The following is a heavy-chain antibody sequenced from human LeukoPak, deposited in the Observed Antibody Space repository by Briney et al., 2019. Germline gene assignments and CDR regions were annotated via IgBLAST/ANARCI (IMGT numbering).Heavy chain of an antibody. Sequence: GGSLRLSCATSGFTFSSNWMGWVRHAPGRGLEWVANINPDGGAKYYAASVKGRFTVSRDNAKDSLYLQMNSLRVEDTAVYYCARANNSSWHNWGQGTLVTVSS. D-gene: IGHD6-13*01. CDR3: ARANNSSWHN. CDR1: GFTFSSNW. J-gene: IGHJ4*02. CDR2: INPDGGAK. V-gene: IGHV3-7*01.